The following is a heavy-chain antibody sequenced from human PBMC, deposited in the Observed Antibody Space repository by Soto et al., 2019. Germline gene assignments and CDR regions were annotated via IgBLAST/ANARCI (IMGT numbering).Heavy chain of an antibody. D-gene: IGHD3-16*02. CDR3: ARGNYDYVWGSYRYPFDY. CDR1: GGSISSYY. V-gene: IGHV4-59*01. CDR2: IYYSGST. Sequence: PSETLSLTCTVSGGSISSYYWSWIRQPPGKGLEWIGYIYYSGSTNYNPSLKSRVTISVDTSKNQFSLKLSSVTAADTAVYYCARGNYDYVWGSYRYPFDYWGQGTLVTVSS. J-gene: IGHJ4*02.